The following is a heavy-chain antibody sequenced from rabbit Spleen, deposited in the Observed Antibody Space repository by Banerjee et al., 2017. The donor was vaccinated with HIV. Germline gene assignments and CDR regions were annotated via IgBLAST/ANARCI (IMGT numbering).Heavy chain of an antibody. CDR1: GLDFSVDYW. Sequence: QEQLEESGGDLVKPGGTLTLTCKASGLDFSVDYWICWVRQAPGKGLEWIACIDVVKRGSTYYASWAKGRSTISKTSSTTVTLQMTSLTAADTASYFCARDAAGREDFNLWGQGTLVTVS. CDR3: ARDAAGREDFNL. V-gene: IGHV1S45*01. J-gene: IGHJ4*01. CDR2: IDVVKRGST. D-gene: IGHD4-2*01.